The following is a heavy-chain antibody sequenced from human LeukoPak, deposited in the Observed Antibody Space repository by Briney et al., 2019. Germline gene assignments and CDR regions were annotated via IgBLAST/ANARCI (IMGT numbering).Heavy chain of an antibody. CDR3: TRPLWGYSGYDSTRQDD. D-gene: IGHD5-12*01. V-gene: IGHV3-73*01. CDR2: IISKANSYAT. J-gene: IGHJ4*02. Sequence: GGSLRLSCAASGFTFSGSAMHWVRQASGKWLEWVGRIISKANSYATAYAASVKGRYTISRDDSKNTAYLQMNSLKTEDSAVYYCTRPLWGYSGYDSTRQDDWGQGALVTVSS. CDR1: GFTFSGSA.